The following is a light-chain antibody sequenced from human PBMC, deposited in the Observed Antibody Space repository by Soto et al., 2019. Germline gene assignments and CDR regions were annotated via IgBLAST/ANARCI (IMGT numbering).Light chain of an antibody. V-gene: IGLV1-44*01. J-gene: IGLJ3*02. Sequence: QSVLTQPPSASGTPGQRVTISCSGSSSNIGSNPVSWYQHLPGTAPKVLIFTNNQRPSGVPDRVSGSKSGTSASLAISGLRSEDEAHYYCAAWDDSLEGVVLGGGTKLPVL. CDR1: SSNIGSNP. CDR3: AAWDDSLEGVV. CDR2: TNN.